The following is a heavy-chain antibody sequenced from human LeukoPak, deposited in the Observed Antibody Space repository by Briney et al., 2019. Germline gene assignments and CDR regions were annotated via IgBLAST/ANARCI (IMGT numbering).Heavy chain of an antibody. CDR3: AKRGSYFGGFDY. CDR1: GFAFSNFD. CDR2: ISGSGEST. D-gene: IGHD3-10*01. Sequence: PGGSLRLSCAASGFAFSNFDMSWVRQAPRKGLEWVSAISGSGESTYYAESVKGRFTISRDNSKNTLYLQMNGLRVEDTAIYYCAKRGSYFGGFDYWGQGTLLTVPS. J-gene: IGHJ4*02. V-gene: IGHV3-23*01.